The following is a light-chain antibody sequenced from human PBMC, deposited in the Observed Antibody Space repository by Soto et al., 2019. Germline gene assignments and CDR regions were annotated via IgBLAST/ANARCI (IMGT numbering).Light chain of an antibody. CDR2: ADG. J-gene: IGLJ1*01. Sequence: SYELTQPPSVSVAPGQTARITCGGNNVGSKNVHWYQQKPGQAPVLVVYADGARPSGIPERFSGSNSGSTATLTISSVEAGDEADYYCQVWDNGSDHYVFGTGTKLTVL. CDR3: QVWDNGSDHYV. V-gene: IGLV3-21*02. CDR1: NVGSKN.